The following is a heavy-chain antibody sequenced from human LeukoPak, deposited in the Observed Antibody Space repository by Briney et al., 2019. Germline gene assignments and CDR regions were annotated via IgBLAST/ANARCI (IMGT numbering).Heavy chain of an antibody. J-gene: IGHJ4*02. CDR2: IKQDGSEK. V-gene: IGHV3-7*01. CDR1: GFTFSTYY. Sequence: GGSLRLSCAASGFTFSTYYMTWVRQAPGKGLEWVANIKQDGSEKYYVDSVKGRFTISRDNAKNSLYLQMNSPRAEDTAVYYCAREGRGVTGYFDYWGQGTLVTVSS. CDR3: AREGRGVTGYFDY. D-gene: IGHD3-10*01.